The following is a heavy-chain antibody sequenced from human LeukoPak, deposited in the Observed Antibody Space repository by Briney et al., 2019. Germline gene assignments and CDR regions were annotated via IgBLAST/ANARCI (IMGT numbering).Heavy chain of an antibody. D-gene: IGHD3-22*01. CDR1: GFTFSSYA. CDR3: ATRSGYYQPFDH. V-gene: IGHV3-23*01. Sequence: GGSLRLSCAASGFTFSSYAMSWVRQAPGKGLEWDSAISGSGGSTYYADSVKGRFTISRDNSKNTLYLQMNSLRAEDTAVYYCATRSGYYQPFDHWGQGTLVTVSS. J-gene: IGHJ4*02. CDR2: ISGSGGST.